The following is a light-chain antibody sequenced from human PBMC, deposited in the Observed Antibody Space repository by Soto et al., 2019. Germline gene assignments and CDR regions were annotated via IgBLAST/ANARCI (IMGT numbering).Light chain of an antibody. CDR1: QDISNY. CDR2: DAS. V-gene: IGKV1-33*01. J-gene: IGKJ4*01. Sequence: DIQMTQSPSSLSASVGDRVTITCQASQDISNYLNWYQQKPGKAPKLLIYDASNLETGVPSRFSGSGSGTDFTITISRLQPEDIATYSCQQYDNLPLTFGGGTKVEIK. CDR3: QQYDNLPLT.